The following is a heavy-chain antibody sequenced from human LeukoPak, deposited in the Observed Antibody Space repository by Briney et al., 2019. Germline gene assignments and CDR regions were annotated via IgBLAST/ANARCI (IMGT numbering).Heavy chain of an antibody. Sequence: GASVHVSCKASRYTFTHHVISGVRQAPGQGLEGMGWISAYNGNTNYAQKLQGRVTMTTDTSTSTAYMQLRSLRSDDTAVYYRARTYSYGPLAFDYWGKGTLVTVSS. CDR3: ARTYSYGPLAFDY. J-gene: IGHJ4*02. D-gene: IGHD5-18*01. CDR1: RYTFTHHV. V-gene: IGHV1-18*01. CDR2: ISAYNGNT.